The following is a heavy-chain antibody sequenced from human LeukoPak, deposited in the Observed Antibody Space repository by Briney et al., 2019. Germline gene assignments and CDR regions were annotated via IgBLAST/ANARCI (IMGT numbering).Heavy chain of an antibody. V-gene: IGHV3-23*01. J-gene: IGHJ4*02. D-gene: IGHD3-9*01. Sequence: PGGSLRLSCAASGFTFSSYAMSWVRQAPGKGLEWVSAISGSGGSTYYADSVKGRFTISRDNSKNTLYLQMNGLRAEDTAVYYCAKIGRVGEYFDWSYFDYWGQGTLVTVSS. CDR3: AKIGRVGEYFDWSYFDY. CDR1: GFTFSSYA. CDR2: ISGSGGST.